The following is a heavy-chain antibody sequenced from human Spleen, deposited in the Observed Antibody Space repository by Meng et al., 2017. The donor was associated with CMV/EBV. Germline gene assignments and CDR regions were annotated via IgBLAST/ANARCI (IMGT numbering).Heavy chain of an antibody. CDR3: ARGPFRDPLTGPFQD. D-gene: IGHD3-9*01. CDR2: IPYDGSNK. V-gene: IGHV3-30*04. Sequence: SGCAFSSFVMHWVRQAPGKGLEWVAVIPYDGSNKYYADYVKGRFTISRDNSKNTMFLQRNSLRAEDTAVYYCARGPFRDPLTGPFQDWGQGTLVTVSS. CDR1: GCAFSSFV. J-gene: IGHJ4*02.